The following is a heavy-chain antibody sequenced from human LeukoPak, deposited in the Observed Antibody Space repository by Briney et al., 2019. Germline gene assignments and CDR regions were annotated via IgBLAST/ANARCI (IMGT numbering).Heavy chain of an antibody. V-gene: IGHV1-69*13. D-gene: IGHD2-2*01. CDR3: ARASYCSSTSCYYYFDY. CDR1: GGTFSSYA. CDR2: IILIFGTA. J-gene: IGHJ4*02. Sequence: GASVKVSCKASGGTFSSYAISWVRQAPGQGLEWMGGIILIFGTANYAQKFQGRVMITADESTSTAYMELSSLRSEDTAVYYCARASYCSSTSCYYYFDYWGQGTLVTVSS.